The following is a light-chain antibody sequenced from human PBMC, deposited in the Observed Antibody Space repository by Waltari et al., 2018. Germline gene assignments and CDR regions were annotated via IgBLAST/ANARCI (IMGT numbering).Light chain of an antibody. V-gene: IGLV1-51*01. J-gene: IGLJ2*01. Sequence: QTALPQPPSVSAAPAQTVTMSSSGTTTNMANNYFSWYRKLPGTAPQLLIYAVNRRPAGIPDRFSGSKSGTSATLAITGLQTGDEADYYCGAWDSSLSVVFGGGTKLTVL. CDR1: TTNMANNY. CDR2: AVN. CDR3: GAWDSSLSVV.